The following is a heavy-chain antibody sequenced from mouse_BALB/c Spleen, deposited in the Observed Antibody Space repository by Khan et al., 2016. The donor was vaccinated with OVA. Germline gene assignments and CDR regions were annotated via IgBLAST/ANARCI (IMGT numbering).Heavy chain of an antibody. V-gene: IGHV5-6*01. CDR1: GFTFSSYS. CDR2: ISSGGDST. Sequence: EVELVESGGDLVKPGGSLKLSCVASGFTFSSYSMSWVRQTPDKRLAWVASISSGGDSTSYPDSVKGRFTISRDNAKHTLYLQMSDLKSEDTAMYYCADRLTGSFAYWGQGILVTVS. J-gene: IGHJ3*01. CDR3: ADRLTGSFAY. D-gene: IGHD4-1*01.